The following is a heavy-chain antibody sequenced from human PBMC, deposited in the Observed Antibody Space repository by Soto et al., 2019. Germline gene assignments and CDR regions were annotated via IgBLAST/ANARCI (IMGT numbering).Heavy chain of an antibody. CDR2: IWYDGSNK. CDR3: ASTYYDRSGYYYAFAFNI. Sequence: GASLRLFCAASGFTNSSYRMHWVRQAPGEGLKWVAVIWYDGSNKYYEDSVKGRFTISRDNSKNTLYLQMNSLRAEDTAVYYWASTYYDRSGYYYAFAFNIWGQGRMVTVS. CDR1: GFTNSSYR. D-gene: IGHD3-22*01. V-gene: IGHV3-33*01. J-gene: IGHJ3*02.